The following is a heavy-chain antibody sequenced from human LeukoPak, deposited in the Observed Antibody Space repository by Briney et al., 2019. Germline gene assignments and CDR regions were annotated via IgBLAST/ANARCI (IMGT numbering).Heavy chain of an antibody. D-gene: IGHD3-3*01. CDR1: GGSISSYY. CDR2: IYYSGST. V-gene: IGHV4-59*12. CDR3: ARSGYYDFWSVSY. J-gene: IGHJ4*02. Sequence: PSETLSLTCTVSGGSISSYYWSWIRQPPGKGLEGIGYIYYSGSTNYNPSLKSRVTISVDTSKKQFSLKLSSVTAADTAVYYCARSGYYDFWSVSYWGQGTLVTVSS.